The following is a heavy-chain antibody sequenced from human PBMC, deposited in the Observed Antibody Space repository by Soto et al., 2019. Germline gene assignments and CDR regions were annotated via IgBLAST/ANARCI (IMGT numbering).Heavy chain of an antibody. CDR3: ARQRSDRSGYNGGYNNY. J-gene: IGHJ4*02. V-gene: IGHV1-46*01. CDR2: ISPSGGTT. Sequence: QVQLVQSGAEVKKPGASVKVSCKASGYTFTTYYIQWVRQAPGQGLEWMGVISPSGGTTTYAQKFKGRVTMTRDTSTSTVHMELSGLRSEDTAVYYCARQRSDRSGYNGGYNNYWGQGTLVTVSS. CDR1: GYTFTTYY. D-gene: IGHD3-22*01.